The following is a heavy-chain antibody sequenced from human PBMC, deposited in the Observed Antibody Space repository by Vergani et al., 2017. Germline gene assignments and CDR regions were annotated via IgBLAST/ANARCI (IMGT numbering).Heavy chain of an antibody. V-gene: IGHV3-21*01. CDR1: GFTFSSYS. J-gene: IGHJ4*02. CDR2: IRSLSSCI. Sequence: EVQLVESGGGLVKPGGSLRLSCAASGFTFSSYSMNWVRQAPGKGVEGVSSIRSLSSCIDYADSVKGRFTISRDNAKNSLYLQMNSLRAEDTALYYCARDGYSGYDFPFDYWGQGTLVTVSS. D-gene: IGHD5-12*01. CDR3: ARDGYSGYDFPFDY.